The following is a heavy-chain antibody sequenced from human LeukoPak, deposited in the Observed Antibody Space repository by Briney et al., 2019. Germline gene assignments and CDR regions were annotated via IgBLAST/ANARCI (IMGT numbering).Heavy chain of an antibody. V-gene: IGHV1-69*01. CDR3: AREGSSRLSAWFDP. D-gene: IGHD6-13*01. Sequence: SVKVSCKASGGTFSSYAISWVRQAPGQGLEWMGGIIPIFGTANYAQKFQGRVTITADESTSTAYMELSSLRSEDTAVYYCAREGSSRLSAWFDPWGQGTLVTVSS. CDR1: GGTFSSYA. J-gene: IGHJ5*02. CDR2: IIPIFGTA.